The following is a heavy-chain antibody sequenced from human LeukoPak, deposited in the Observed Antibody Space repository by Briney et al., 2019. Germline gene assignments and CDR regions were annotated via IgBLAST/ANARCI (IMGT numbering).Heavy chain of an antibody. CDR1: GGTFSSYA. CDR3: ARDKDPSSDTNYCSGGSCYSRYYYYYYMDV. V-gene: IGHV1-69*05. J-gene: IGHJ6*03. D-gene: IGHD2-15*01. CDR2: IIPIFGTA. Sequence: SVKVSCKASGGTFSSYAISWVRQAPGQGLEWMGRIIPIFGTANYAQKFQGRVTITTDESTSTAYMELSSLRSEDTAVYYRARDKDPSSDTNYCSGGSCYSRYYYYYYMDVWGKGTTVTVSS.